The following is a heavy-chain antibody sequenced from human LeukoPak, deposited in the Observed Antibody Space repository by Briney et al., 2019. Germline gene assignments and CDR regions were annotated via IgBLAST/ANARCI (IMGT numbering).Heavy chain of an antibody. Sequence: GGSLRLSCAASGFTLSTYWMQWVRQAPGRGLVWVSRINTDGSSTTYADSVKGRFTISRDNAKNTLYLQMNSLRAEDTAVYFCARALGQPYFDYWGQGALVTVSS. CDR2: INTDGSST. D-gene: IGHD7-27*01. V-gene: IGHV3-74*01. CDR1: GFTLSTYW. J-gene: IGHJ4*02. CDR3: ARALGQPYFDY.